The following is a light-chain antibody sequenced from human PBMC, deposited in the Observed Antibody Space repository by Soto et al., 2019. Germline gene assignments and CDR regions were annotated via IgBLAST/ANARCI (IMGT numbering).Light chain of an antibody. Sequence: EIVLTQSPGTLSLSPGERATLSCRASQSVSSSYLAWYQQKPGQAPRLLIYGASSRATGIPDRFSGSGSGTDFNLTISRLEPEEFAVYYCQQYGSSPTFGQGTKVEIK. CDR1: QSVSSSY. CDR2: GAS. CDR3: QQYGSSPT. J-gene: IGKJ1*01. V-gene: IGKV3-20*01.